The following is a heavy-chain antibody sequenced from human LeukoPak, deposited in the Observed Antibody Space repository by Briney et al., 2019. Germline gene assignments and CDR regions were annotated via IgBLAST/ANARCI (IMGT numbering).Heavy chain of an antibody. J-gene: IGHJ4*02. V-gene: IGHV5-10-1*01. Sequence: GESLKISCKGSGXSFTSYWISWVRQMPGKGLEWMGRIDPSDSYTNYSPSFQGHVTISADKSISTAYLQWSSLKASDTAMYYCARIRRGSYVGFDYWGQGTLVTVSS. CDR1: GXSFTSYW. CDR3: ARIRRGSYVGFDY. D-gene: IGHD3-16*01. CDR2: IDPSDSYT.